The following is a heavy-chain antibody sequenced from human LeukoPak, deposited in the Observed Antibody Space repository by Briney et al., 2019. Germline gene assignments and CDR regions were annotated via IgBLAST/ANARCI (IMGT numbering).Heavy chain of an antibody. Sequence: SETLSLTCTVSGGSISSYYWSWIRQPPGKGLEWIGYIYYSGSTNYNPSLKSRVTMSVDTSENQFSLRLSSVTATDTAVYYCVRRGQRLNPGLYYFDYWGQGTLVTVSS. V-gene: IGHV4-59*08. CDR3: VRRGQRLNPGLYYFDY. CDR2: IYYSGST. CDR1: GGSISSYY. D-gene: IGHD6-25*01. J-gene: IGHJ4*02.